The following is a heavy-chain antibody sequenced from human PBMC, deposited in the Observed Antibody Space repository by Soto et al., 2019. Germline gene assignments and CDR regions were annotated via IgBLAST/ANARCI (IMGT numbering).Heavy chain of an antibody. D-gene: IGHD3-16*01. CDR3: ARSAVWYAVNS. CDR2: VFHTGTT. V-gene: IGHV4-4*02. J-gene: IGHJ4*02. CDR1: GDSVSSPYY. Sequence: QVQLQESGPGLVKPSGTLSLTCAVSGDSVSSPYYWCWVRQPPGKGLEWIGEVFHTGTTSYNPSLRSRVPISMDKSNNQFSLDLSYVTAADTAVYYCARSAVWYAVNSWGPGTLVIVSS.